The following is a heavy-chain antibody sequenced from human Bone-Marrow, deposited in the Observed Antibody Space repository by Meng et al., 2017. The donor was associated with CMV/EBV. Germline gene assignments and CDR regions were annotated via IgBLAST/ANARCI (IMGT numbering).Heavy chain of an antibody. CDR3: ARVRDYGMEV. J-gene: IGHJ6*02. Sequence: GESLKISCAASGFTFSRYWMHWVRQAPGKGLVWVSRINSDVSSTSYADSVKGRFTISRDNAKNTLYLQMNSLRAEDTAVYYCARVRDYGMEVWGPGNTVNVAS. CDR2: INSDVSST. D-gene: IGHD3-10*01. CDR1: GFTFSRYW. V-gene: IGHV3-74*01.